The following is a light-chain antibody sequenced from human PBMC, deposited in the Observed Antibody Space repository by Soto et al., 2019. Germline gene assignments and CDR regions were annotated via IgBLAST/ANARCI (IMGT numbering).Light chain of an antibody. J-gene: IGLJ2*01. CDR1: SVYVGGYNY. CDR3: SSFAGNNNLV. CDR2: EVS. V-gene: IGLV2-8*01. Sequence: QYALTQPPSASGSPGQSVTISCTGTSVYVGGYNYVSWYQQHPGKAPKLMISEVSKRPSGVPDRFSGSKSGNTASLTVSGLQAEDEADYYCSSFAGNNNLVFGGGTKLTAL.